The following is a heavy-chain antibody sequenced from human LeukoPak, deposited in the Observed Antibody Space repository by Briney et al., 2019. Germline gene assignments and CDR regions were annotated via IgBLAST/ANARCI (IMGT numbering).Heavy chain of an antibody. J-gene: IGHJ4*02. CDR2: ISGSGGST. V-gene: IGHV3-23*01. CDR3: AKDLLPSECCGGDCKFDY. D-gene: IGHD2-21*02. Sequence: QPGGSLRLSCAASGFTFSSYAMSWVRQAPGKGLEWVSAISGSGGSTYYADSVKGRFTISRDNSKNTLYLQMNSLRAEDTAVYYCAKDLLPSECCGGDCKFDYWGQGTLVTVSS. CDR1: GFTFSSYA.